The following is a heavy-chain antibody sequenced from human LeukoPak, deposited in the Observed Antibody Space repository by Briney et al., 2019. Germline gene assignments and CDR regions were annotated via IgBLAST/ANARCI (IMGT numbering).Heavy chain of an antibody. CDR1: GYTFTSYG. J-gene: IGHJ6*03. D-gene: IGHD1-26*01. CDR2: INTNTGNP. V-gene: IGHV7-4-1*02. CDR3: ARGRGSSARLGYYFYYIDV. Sequence: ASVKVSCKASGYTFTSYGIHWVRQALGQGLEWMGWINTNTGNPTYAQGFTGRFVFSLETSVSTSYLQISSLKAEDTAVYYCARGRGSSARLGYYFYYIDVWGKGTTVTVSS.